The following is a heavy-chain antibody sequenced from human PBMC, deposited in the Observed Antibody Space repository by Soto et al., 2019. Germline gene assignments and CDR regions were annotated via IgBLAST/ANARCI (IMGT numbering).Heavy chain of an antibody. J-gene: IGHJ6*02. CDR1: GGSISSSSNY. CDR3: ARVPADYYYGMDV. Sequence: PSETLSLTCTVSGGSISSSSNYWGWIRQPPGKGLEWNGSIYYSGSTYYNPSLKSRVTISVDTSKNQFSLKLSSVTAADTAVYYCARVPADYYYGMDVWGQGTTVTVSS. CDR2: IYYSGST. V-gene: IGHV4-39*01.